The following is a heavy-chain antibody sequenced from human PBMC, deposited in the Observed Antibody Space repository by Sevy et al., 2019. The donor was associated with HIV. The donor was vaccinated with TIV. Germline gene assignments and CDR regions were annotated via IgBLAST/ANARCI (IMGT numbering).Heavy chain of an antibody. CDR1: GYTFTSYY. CDR3: ARSIAARIDAFDI. J-gene: IGHJ3*02. V-gene: IGHV1-46*01. D-gene: IGHD6-6*01. Sequence: ASVKVSCKASGYTFTSYYMHWVRQVPGQGLEWMGIINPSGGSTSYAQKFQGRVTMTRDTSTSTVYMELSSLRSEDTAVYYCARSIAARIDAFDIWGQGTMVTVSS. CDR2: INPSGGST.